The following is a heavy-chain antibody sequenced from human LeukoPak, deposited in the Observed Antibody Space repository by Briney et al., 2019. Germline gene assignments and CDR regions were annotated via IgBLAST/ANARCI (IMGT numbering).Heavy chain of an antibody. CDR1: GFTFSNAW. CDR2: IKSKAVGGTT. Sequence: PGGSLRLSCAASGFTFSNAWMSWVRQAPGKGLEWVGRIKSKAVGGTTDYAAPVKGRFTISRDDSKTTQYLEMNSLKTEDTAVYYCTAGLGLTDNDYWGQGTLVTVSS. D-gene: IGHD7-27*01. J-gene: IGHJ4*02. V-gene: IGHV3-15*01. CDR3: TAGLGLTDNDY.